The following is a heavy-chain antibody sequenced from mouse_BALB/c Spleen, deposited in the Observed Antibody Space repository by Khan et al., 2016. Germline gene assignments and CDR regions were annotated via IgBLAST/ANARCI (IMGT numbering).Heavy chain of an antibody. J-gene: IGHJ4*01. CDR1: GYTFTSYW. CDR2: INPSTGYT. CDR3: ARSNFAMDY. Sequence: QVQLQQSGAELAKPGASVKMSCKASGYTFTSYWMHWVKQRPGQGLEWIGYINPSTGYTEYNQKFKDKATLTADKSSSSAYMHLSSLTSEESAVYYCARSNFAMDYWGQGTSVTISS. V-gene: IGHV1-7*01.